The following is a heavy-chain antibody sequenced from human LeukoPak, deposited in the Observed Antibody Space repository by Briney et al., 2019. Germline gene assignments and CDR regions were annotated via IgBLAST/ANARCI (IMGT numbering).Heavy chain of an antibody. CDR2: MNPNSGNT. CDR3: ARDRYYYDSSAAY. J-gene: IGHJ4*02. CDR1: GYTFTSYD. D-gene: IGHD3-22*01. V-gene: IGHV1-8*03. Sequence: ASVKVSCKASGYTFTSYDINWVRQAAGQGLEWMGYMNPNSGNTGYAQKFHGRVTITRNTSISTAYMELRSLRSDDTAVYYCARDRYYYDSSAAYWGQGTLVTVSS.